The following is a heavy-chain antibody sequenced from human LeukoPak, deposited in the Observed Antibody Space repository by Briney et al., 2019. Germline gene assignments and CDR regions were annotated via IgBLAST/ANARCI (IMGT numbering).Heavy chain of an antibody. CDR3: ARDGYCSSTSCYTPFDY. CDR2: IKQDGSEK. V-gene: IGHV3-7*01. Sequence: GGSLRLSCAASGFTLSSYWMSWVRQAPGKGLEWVANIKQDGSEKYYVDSVKGRFTISRDNAKNSLYLQMNSLRAEDTAVYYCARDGYCSSTSCYTPFDYWGQGTLVTVSS. J-gene: IGHJ4*02. CDR1: GFTLSSYW. D-gene: IGHD2-2*02.